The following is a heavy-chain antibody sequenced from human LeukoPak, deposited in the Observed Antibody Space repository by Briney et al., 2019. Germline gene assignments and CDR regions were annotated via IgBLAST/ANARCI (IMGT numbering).Heavy chain of an antibody. D-gene: IGHD6-6*01. Sequence: GESLKISCKGPGYSFTSYWIGWVRQMPGKGLEWMGIIYPDDSDTRYSPSFQGQVTISADKSVSTAYLQWSSLKASDTAMYYCARERSSQGYFDFWGQGTLVTVSS. V-gene: IGHV5-51*01. CDR1: GYSFTSYW. CDR2: IYPDDSDT. J-gene: IGHJ4*02. CDR3: ARERSSQGYFDF.